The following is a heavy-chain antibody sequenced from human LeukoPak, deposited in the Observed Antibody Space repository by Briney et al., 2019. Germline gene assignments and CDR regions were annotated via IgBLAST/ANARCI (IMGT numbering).Heavy chain of an antibody. V-gene: IGHV3-23*01. J-gene: IGHJ4*02. CDR2: IIGSGGST. CDR3: AKSLLFCGYSGYEVDY. Sequence: GGSLRLSCAASGFTFSSYAVNWVRQAPGKGLEWVSGIIGSGGSTYYADSVKGRFTISRDNSKNTLYLQMNSLRAEDTAVYYCAKSLLFCGYSGYEVDYWGQGTLVTVSS. CDR1: GFTFSSYA. D-gene: IGHD5-12*01.